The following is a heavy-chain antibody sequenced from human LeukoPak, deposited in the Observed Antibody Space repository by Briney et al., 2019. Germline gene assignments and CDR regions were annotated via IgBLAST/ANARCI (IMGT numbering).Heavy chain of an antibody. CDR2: VFYSGST. J-gene: IGHJ6*02. V-gene: IGHV4-39*02. Sequence: PSETLSLTCTVSGASISCSTDYWGWIRQPPGKGLEWIGNVFYSGSTFYNPSLQSRVTISVDTSKNHFSLKLRSVTAADTAVYYCARLPAIVVTGLYYYYGMDVWGQGTTVTVSS. CDR1: GASISCSTDY. D-gene: IGHD6-19*01. CDR3: ARLPAIVVTGLYYYYGMDV.